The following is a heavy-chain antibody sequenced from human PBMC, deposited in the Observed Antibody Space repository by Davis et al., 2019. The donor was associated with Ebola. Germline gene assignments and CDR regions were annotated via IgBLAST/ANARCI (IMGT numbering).Heavy chain of an antibody. V-gene: IGHV3-30*18. CDR1: GFTFSSYG. J-gene: IGHJ4*02. CDR3: AKAAGAGPGITGTKGYFDY. Sequence: PGGSLRLSCAASGFTFSSYGMHWVRQAPGKGLEWVAVISYDGSNKYYADSVKGRFTISRDNSKNTLYLQMNSLRAEDTAVYYCAKAAGAGPGITGTKGYFDYWGQGTLVTVSS. CDR2: ISYDGSNK. D-gene: IGHD1-7*01.